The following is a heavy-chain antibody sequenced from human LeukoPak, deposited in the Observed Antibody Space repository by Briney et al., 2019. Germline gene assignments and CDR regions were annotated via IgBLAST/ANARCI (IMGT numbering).Heavy chain of an antibody. Sequence: PGGSLRLSCAASGFTFSSYEMNWVRQAPGKGLEWVSYISSSGSTIYYADSVKGRFTISRDNAKNSLYLQMNSLRAEDTAVYYCAREWLTGLGFDYWGQGTLVTVSS. D-gene: IGHD3-22*01. CDR2: ISSSGSTI. CDR1: GFTFSSYE. CDR3: AREWLTGLGFDY. V-gene: IGHV3-48*03. J-gene: IGHJ4*02.